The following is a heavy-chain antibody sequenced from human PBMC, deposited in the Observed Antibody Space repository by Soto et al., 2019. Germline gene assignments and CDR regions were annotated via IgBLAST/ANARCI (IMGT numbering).Heavy chain of an antibody. CDR2: IIPILGIA. Sequence: QVQLVQSGAEVKKPGSSVKVSCKASGGTFSSYTISWVRQAPGQGLECMGRIIPILGIANYAQKCQGRVTITADKSTSTAYMELSSLRSEDTAVYYCMAVAGYYFDYWGQGTLVTVSS. CDR1: GGTFSSYT. D-gene: IGHD6-19*01. V-gene: IGHV1-69*02. J-gene: IGHJ4*02. CDR3: MAVAGYYFDY.